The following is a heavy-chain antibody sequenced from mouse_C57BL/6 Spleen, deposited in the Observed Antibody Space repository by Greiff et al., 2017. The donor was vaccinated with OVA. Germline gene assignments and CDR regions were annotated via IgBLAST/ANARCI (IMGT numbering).Heavy chain of an antibody. CDR3: ARSSSPPYGPYYAMDY. CDR2: IHPNSGST. J-gene: IGHJ4*01. Sequence: QVQLQQPGAELVKPGASVKLSCKASGYTFTSYWMHWVKQRPGQGLEWIGMIHPNSGSTNYNEKFKSKATLTVDKSSSTAYMQLSSLTSEDSAVYYCARSSSPPYGPYYAMDYWGQGTSGTVSS. CDR1: GYTFTSYW. V-gene: IGHV1-64*01. D-gene: IGHD1-1*02.